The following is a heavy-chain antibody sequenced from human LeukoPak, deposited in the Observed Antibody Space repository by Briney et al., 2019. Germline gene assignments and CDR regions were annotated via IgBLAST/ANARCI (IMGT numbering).Heavy chain of an antibody. V-gene: IGHV3-11*06. Sequence: GGSLRLSCAASGFTFSDYYMSWLRQAPGKGLEWVSYISSSSSYTNYADSVKGRFTISRDNAKNSLYLQMNSLRAEDTAVYYCATFLAAAGTGYFQHWGQGTLVTVSS. CDR2: ISSSSSYT. J-gene: IGHJ1*01. D-gene: IGHD6-13*01. CDR3: ATFLAAAGTGYFQH. CDR1: GFTFSDYY.